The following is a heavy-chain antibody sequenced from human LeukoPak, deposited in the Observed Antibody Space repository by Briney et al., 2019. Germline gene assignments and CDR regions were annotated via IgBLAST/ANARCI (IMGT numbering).Heavy chain of an antibody. J-gene: IGHJ4*02. D-gene: IGHD3-3*01. CDR2: ISAYNGNT. CDR1: GYTFTSYG. CDR3: IPFSEWLLIFDY. V-gene: IGHV1-18*01. Sequence: ASVKVSCKASGYTFTSYGIRWVRQAPGQGLEWMGWISAYNGNTNYAQKLQGRVTMTTDTSTSTAYMELRSLRSDDTAVYYCIPFSEWLLIFDYWGQGTLVTVSS.